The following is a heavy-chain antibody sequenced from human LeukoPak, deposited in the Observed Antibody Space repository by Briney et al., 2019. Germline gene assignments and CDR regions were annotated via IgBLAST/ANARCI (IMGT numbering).Heavy chain of an antibody. J-gene: IGHJ6*03. V-gene: IGHV4-59*01. CDR3: ARDAPWSNYPYMDV. CDR2: IYYSGST. Sequence: SETLSLTCTVSGGSISSYYWSWIRQPPGKGLEWIGYIYYSGSTNYNPSLKSRVTISVDTSKNQFSLKLSSVAAADTAVYYCARDAPWSNYPYMDVWGKGTTVTVSS. CDR1: GGSISSYY. D-gene: IGHD4-11*01.